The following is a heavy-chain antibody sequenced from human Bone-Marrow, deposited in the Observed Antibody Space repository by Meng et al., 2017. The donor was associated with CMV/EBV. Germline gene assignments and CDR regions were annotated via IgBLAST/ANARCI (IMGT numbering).Heavy chain of an antibody. CDR2: IHYSGST. V-gene: IGHV4-59*01. D-gene: IGHD6-6*01. J-gene: IGHJ6*01. Sequence: SETLSLTCTVSGGSISSYYWSWIRQPPGKGLEWIGYIHYSGSTNYNPSLKSRVTISVDTSKNQFSLKLSSVTAADTAVYYCARDLAYSSSHYYYGMDVWGQGTTVTVSS. CDR1: GGSISSYY. CDR3: ARDLAYSSSHYYYGMDV.